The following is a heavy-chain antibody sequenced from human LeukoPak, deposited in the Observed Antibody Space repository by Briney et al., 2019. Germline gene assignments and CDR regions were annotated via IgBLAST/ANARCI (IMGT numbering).Heavy chain of an antibody. D-gene: IGHD5-18*01. Sequence: SETLSLTCSVSGGSFSRGYWGWIRQPPGKGLEWIGYIYDSGSTNYIPSLKSRATISVDTSKNQFSLKLSSVTAADTAVYYCATSRYSYAPRYWGQGTLVTVSS. J-gene: IGHJ4*02. CDR2: IYDSGST. CDR3: ATSRYSYAPRY. V-gene: IGHV4-59*13. CDR1: GGSFSRGY.